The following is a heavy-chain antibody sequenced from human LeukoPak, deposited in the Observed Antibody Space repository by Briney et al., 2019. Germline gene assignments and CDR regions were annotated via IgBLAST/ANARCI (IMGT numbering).Heavy chain of an antibody. J-gene: IGHJ5*02. CDR2: INHSGST. CDR3: ARLRKYYGSIALGPYNWFDP. D-gene: IGHD3-10*01. CDR1: GGSFSGYY. Sequence: PSETLSPTCAVYGGSFSGYYWSWIRQPPGKGLEWIGEINHSGSTNYNPSLKSRVTISVDTSKNQFSLKLSSVTAADTAVYYCARLRKYYGSIALGPYNWFDPWGQGTLVTVSS. V-gene: IGHV4-34*01.